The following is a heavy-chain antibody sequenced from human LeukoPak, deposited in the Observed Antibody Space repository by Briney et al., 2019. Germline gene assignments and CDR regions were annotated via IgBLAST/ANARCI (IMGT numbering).Heavy chain of an antibody. Sequence: GASVKVFCKASGGTFSSYAISWVRQAPGQGLEWMGRIIPIFGIANYAQKFQGRVTITADKSTSTAYMELSGLRSEDTAVYYCARDDSSGYYVGYWGQGTLVTVSS. V-gene: IGHV1-69*04. CDR2: IIPIFGIA. CDR3: ARDDSSGYYVGY. CDR1: GGTFSSYA. J-gene: IGHJ4*02. D-gene: IGHD3-22*01.